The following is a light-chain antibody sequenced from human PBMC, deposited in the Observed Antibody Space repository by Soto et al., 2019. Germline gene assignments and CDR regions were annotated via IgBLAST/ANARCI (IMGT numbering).Light chain of an antibody. J-gene: IGKJ1*01. CDR2: GAS. Sequence: EIVLTQSPGTLSLSPGERATLSCRASQSVSSSYLAWYQQKPGQAPRLLIYGASSRATAIPDRFSGCGSVPDFTLTINRLEPDNVTVDYCQHYGSSRTVGQGTKVELK. V-gene: IGKV3-20*01. CDR3: QHYGSSRT. CDR1: QSVSSSY.